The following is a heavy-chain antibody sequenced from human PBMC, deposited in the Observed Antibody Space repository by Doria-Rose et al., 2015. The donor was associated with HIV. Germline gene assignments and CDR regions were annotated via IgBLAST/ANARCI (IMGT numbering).Heavy chain of an antibody. CDR1: GFSFSSYG. V-gene: IGHV3-30*18. Sequence: VQLVESGGGVVQPGKSLRLSCVASGFSFSSYGMHWVRQAPAKGLEWVASTSYSGSNNYYADSVKGRFTISRDTSKSTLYLQMNTMRFEDTAVYHCVKDTGGNSGSDAFDLWGQGAMVTVSS. D-gene: IGHD2-21*01. CDR2: TSYSGSNN. CDR3: VKDTGGNSGSDAFDL. J-gene: IGHJ3*01.